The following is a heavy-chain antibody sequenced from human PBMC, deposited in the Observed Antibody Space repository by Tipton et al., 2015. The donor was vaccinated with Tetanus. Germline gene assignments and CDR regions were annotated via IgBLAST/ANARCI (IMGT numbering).Heavy chain of an antibody. CDR2: IYHSGST. CDR3: ARANNDFPKKGPFDS. J-gene: IGHJ4*02. D-gene: IGHD1-1*01. Sequence: TLSLTCTVSGASIGSISYYWSWIRQPPGKQLEWVGYIYHSGSTNYNPSLKSRVSISFGTSKNQFSLNLESVTAADTAFYYCARANNDFPKKGPFDSWGQGTLVIVSS. CDR1: GASIGSISYY. V-gene: IGHV4-61*01.